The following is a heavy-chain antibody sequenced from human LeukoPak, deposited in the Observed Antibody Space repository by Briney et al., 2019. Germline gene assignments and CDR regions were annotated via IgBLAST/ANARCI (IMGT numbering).Heavy chain of an antibody. CDR3: ARIGDYGHYFDY. D-gene: IGHD4-17*01. J-gene: IGHJ4*02. CDR1: GGSISSYY. Sequence: SETLSLTCTVSGGSISSYYWSWIRQPPGKGLEWIGYINYSGSTNYNPSLKSRDTISVDTSKNQFSLKLSSVTAADTAVYYCARIGDYGHYFDYWGQGTLVTVSS. V-gene: IGHV4-59*01. CDR2: INYSGST.